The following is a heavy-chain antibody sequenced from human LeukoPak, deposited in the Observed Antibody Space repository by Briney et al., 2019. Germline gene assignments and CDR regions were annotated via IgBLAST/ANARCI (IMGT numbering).Heavy chain of an antibody. Sequence: GGSLRLSCAASGFTFSKTWMSWVRQAPGKGLEWVACIMEDGSVQKYVDSVRGRFTISRDDARNSLYLQMNSLRVEDTAVYYCAKDRVGGALEFWGQGTLAIVSS. V-gene: IGHV3-7*01. D-gene: IGHD2-21*01. CDR2: IMEDGSVQ. J-gene: IGHJ4*02. CDR3: AKDRVGGALEF. CDR1: GFTFSKTW.